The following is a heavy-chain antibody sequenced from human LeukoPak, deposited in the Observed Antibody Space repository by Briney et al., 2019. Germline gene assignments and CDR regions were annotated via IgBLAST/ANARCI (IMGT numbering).Heavy chain of an antibody. V-gene: IGHV1-8*03. CDR2: MNPNSGNT. D-gene: IGHD3-9*01. CDR1: GYTFTSYD. Sequence: ASVKVSCKASGYTFTSYDINWVRQATGQGLEWMGWMNPNSGNTGYAQKFQGRVTITRNTSISTPYMELSSLRSEDTAVYYCAREGRGFDILTGDYYYMDVWGKGTTVTVSS. CDR3: AREGRGFDILTGDYYYMDV. J-gene: IGHJ6*03.